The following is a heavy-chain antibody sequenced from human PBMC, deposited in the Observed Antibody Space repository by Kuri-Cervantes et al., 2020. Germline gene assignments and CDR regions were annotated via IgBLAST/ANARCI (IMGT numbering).Heavy chain of an antibody. Sequence: GSLRLSCTVSGGSVSSGSYYWSWIRQPPGKGLEWIGRIYSSGSTYYNPSLKSRVTISLVTPKNQFSLKVNSVTAADTAVYYCARRVAGSSADNWGQGTLVTVSS. D-gene: IGHD6-19*01. CDR3: ARRVAGSSADN. J-gene: IGHJ4*02. V-gene: IGHV4-39*01. CDR1: GGSVSSGSYY. CDR2: IYSSGST.